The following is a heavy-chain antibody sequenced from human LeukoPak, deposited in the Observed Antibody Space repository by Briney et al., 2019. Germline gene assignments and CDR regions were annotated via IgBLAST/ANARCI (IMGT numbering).Heavy chain of an antibody. D-gene: IGHD3-22*01. CDR2: VYYSGST. CDR3: ARAHLTMIVPY. Sequence: PSQTLSLTCTVSGGSISSGDYYWSWIRQPPGKGLEWIGYVYYSGSTYYNPSLKSRVTISVDTSKNQFSLKLSSVTAADTAVYYCARAHLTMIVPYWGQGTLVTVSS. J-gene: IGHJ4*02. CDR1: GGSISSGDYY. V-gene: IGHV4-30-4*01.